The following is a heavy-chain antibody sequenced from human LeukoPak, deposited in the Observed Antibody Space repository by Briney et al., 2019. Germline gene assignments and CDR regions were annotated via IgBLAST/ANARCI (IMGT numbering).Heavy chain of an antibody. J-gene: IGHJ4*02. V-gene: IGHV3-74*01. CDR1: GFTFRSAW. CDR2: IRGDGGDA. CDR3: VRDIVAGSGSYSD. D-gene: IGHD3-10*01. Sequence: GGSLRLSCAASGFTFRSAWMHWVRHAPGKGLVWVSRIRGDGGDANYADFVKGRYTISRDNAKSTLYLQMNGRGVEDTAVYYCVRDIVAGSGSYSDWGQGTLVTVSS.